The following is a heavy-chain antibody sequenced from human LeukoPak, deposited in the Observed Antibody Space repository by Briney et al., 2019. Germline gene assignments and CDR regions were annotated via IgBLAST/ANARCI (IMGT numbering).Heavy chain of an antibody. Sequence: ASVKVSCKASGGTFSSYAISWVRQAPGQGLEWMGIINPSGGSTSYAQKFQGRVTMTRDMSTSTVYMELSSLRSEDTAVYYCATYIAVAGFRRLPQQYYFDYWGQGTLVTVSS. CDR2: INPSGGST. CDR1: GGTFSSYA. D-gene: IGHD6-19*01. CDR3: ATYIAVAGFRRLPQQYYFDY. J-gene: IGHJ4*02. V-gene: IGHV1-46*01.